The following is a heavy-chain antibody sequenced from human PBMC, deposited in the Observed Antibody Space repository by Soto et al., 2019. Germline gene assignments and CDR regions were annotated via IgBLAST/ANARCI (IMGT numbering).Heavy chain of an antibody. CDR3: ASGCRWGGHYYFGY. J-gene: IGHJ4*02. CDR2: INSDDTSS. Sequence: EVQLMESGGGLVQPGGSLRLSCAASGLSVSNYWMHWVRQTPGKGLVWVSRINSDDTSSSYAASVKGRFTISRDNAKNTLYLPMNRLRAEDTAVYYCASGCRWGGHYYFGYWGQGTLVTVSS. D-gene: IGHD3-16*01. V-gene: IGHV3-74*01. CDR1: GLSVSNYW.